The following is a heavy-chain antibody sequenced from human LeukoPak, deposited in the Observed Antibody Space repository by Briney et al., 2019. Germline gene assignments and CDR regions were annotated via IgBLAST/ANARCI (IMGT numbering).Heavy chain of an antibody. CDR2: FDPEDGET. CDR1: GYTLTELS. V-gene: IGHV1-24*01. D-gene: IGHD6-19*01. CDR3: ATKVAVAGKARRLEFDY. J-gene: IGHJ4*02. Sequence: ASVNVSCKVSGYTLTELSMHWVRQAPGKGLEWMGGFDPEDGETIYAQKFQGRVTMTEDTSTDTAYMELSSLRSEDTAVYYCATKVAVAGKARRLEFDYWGQGTLVTVSS.